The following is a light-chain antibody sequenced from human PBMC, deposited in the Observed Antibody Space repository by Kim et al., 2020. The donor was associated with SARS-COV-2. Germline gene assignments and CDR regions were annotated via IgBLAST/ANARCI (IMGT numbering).Light chain of an antibody. CDR3: QTWGTGIVV. CDR2: LSSDGSH. V-gene: IGLV4-69*01. CDR1: SGHSSYA. Sequence: SVKLTCPLSSGHSSYAIAWHQQQPEKGPRYLMKLSSDGSHTKGDGIPDRFSGSSSGSERYLTISSLQSEDEADYYCQTWGTGIVVFGGGTQLTVL. J-gene: IGLJ2*01.